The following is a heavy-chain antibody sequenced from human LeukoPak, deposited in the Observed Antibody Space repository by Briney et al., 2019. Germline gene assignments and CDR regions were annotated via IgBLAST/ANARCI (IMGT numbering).Heavy chain of an antibody. J-gene: IGHJ6*03. V-gene: IGHV4-61*02. Sequence: SETLSLTCTVSGGSISSGSYYWSWIRQPAGKGLEWIGRIYTSGSTNYNPSLKSRVTISVGTSKNQFSLKLSSVTAADTAVYYCAREADGYSSSWDGYYYYYMDVWGKGTTVTVSS. CDR1: GGSISSGSYY. CDR3: AREADGYSSSWDGYYYYYMDV. D-gene: IGHD6-13*01. CDR2: IYTSGST.